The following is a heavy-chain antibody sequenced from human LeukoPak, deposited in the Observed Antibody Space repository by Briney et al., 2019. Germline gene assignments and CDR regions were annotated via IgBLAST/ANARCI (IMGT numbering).Heavy chain of an antibody. V-gene: IGHV4-39*07. CDR3: ARIWAPPIYYDSSGYYWGHLDY. CDR2: IYYSGST. CDR1: GGSISSSSYY. D-gene: IGHD3-22*01. J-gene: IGHJ4*02. Sequence: PSETLSLTCTVSGGSISSSSYYWGWIRQPPGKGLEWIGSIYYSGSTYYNPSLKSRVTISVDTSKNQFSLKLSSVTAADTAVYYCARIWAPPIYYDSSGYYWGHLDYWGQGTLVTVSS.